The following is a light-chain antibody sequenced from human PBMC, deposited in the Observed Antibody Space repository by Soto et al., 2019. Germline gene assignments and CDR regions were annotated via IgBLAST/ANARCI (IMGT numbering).Light chain of an antibody. CDR3: QQYCTPPFT. CDR2: GAS. CDR1: QSIDSGY. Sequence: EIALTQSPGTLSLSPGEGATLSCRASQSIDSGYLAWYKQKTGQAPRLLMYGASSRPTGISDRFSVSGSLTDFSLTISRLEPEDFAVYYCQQYCTPPFTFGQGTKREIK. J-gene: IGKJ2*01. V-gene: IGKV3-20*01.